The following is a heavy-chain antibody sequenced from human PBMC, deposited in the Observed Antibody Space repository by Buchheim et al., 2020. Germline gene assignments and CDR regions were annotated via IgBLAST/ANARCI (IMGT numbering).Heavy chain of an antibody. CDR1: GFTFSSYG. D-gene: IGHD6-19*01. CDR3: AKDSGTQWLENFDY. Sequence: QVQLVESGGGVVQPGRSLRLSCAASGFTFSSYGMHWVRQAPGKGLEWVAFIRYDGSNKYYADSVKGRFTISRDNSKNTQYLQMNSLRAEDTAVYYCAKDSGTQWLENFDYWGQGTL. V-gene: IGHV3-30*02. CDR2: IRYDGSNK. J-gene: IGHJ4*02.